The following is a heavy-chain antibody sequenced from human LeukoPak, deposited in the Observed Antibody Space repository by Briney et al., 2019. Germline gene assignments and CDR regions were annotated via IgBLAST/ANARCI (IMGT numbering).Heavy chain of an antibody. Sequence: GGSLRLSCATSGFTLNDYWIHWVRQAPGKGLYWASGVKGDGTKTVYADSVKGRFTVSRDNARDALFLQMNSLRAEDSAVYYCTRDGAESTPNDYWGQGTLVTVSS. J-gene: IGHJ4*02. CDR3: TRDGAESTPNDY. D-gene: IGHD2-2*01. CDR2: VKGDGTKT. V-gene: IGHV3-74*01. CDR1: GFTLNDYW.